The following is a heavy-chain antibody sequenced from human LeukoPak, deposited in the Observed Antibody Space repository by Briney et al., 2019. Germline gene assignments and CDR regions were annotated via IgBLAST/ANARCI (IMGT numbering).Heavy chain of an antibody. J-gene: IGHJ4*02. CDR2: ISRNGGST. CDR3: VKVAHCSGGSCYLWAASDH. CDR1: GFTFSTYG. Sequence: GGSLRLSCSASGFTFSTYGFHWVRQAPGKGLEYVSAISRNGGSTNYADSVKGRFTISGENSKNTLFLQMNSLRLEDTAIYHCVKVAHCSGGSCYLWAASDHWGQGALVTVSS. V-gene: IGHV3-64D*09. D-gene: IGHD2-15*01.